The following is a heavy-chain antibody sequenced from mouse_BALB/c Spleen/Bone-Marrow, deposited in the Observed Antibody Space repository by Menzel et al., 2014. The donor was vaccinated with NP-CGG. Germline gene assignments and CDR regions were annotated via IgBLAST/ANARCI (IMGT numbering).Heavy chain of an antibody. J-gene: IGHJ2*01. V-gene: IGHV1-4*01. CDR2: INPSSGYT. CDR3: ARFITTATEYFDY. Sequence: VQLQQSGAELARPGASVKVSCKASGYTFTSYTMHWVEQRPGQGLEWIGYINPSSGYTNYNQKFKDKATLTADKSSXTAYMLLSSLTSEDSAVYYCARFITTATEYFDYWGQGTTLTVSS. CDR1: GYTFTSYT. D-gene: IGHD1-2*01.